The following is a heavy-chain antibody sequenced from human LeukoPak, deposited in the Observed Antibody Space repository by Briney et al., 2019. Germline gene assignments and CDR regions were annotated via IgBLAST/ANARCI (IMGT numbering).Heavy chain of an antibody. J-gene: IGHJ4*02. V-gene: IGHV3-23*01. CDR3: AKDSHWILFDD. Sequence: GGSLRLSCSASGFTFTTCGKNWVRQAPGKGLEWVSGIGGSGTRTYYADSVKGRFTISRDNSKNTLYLQMNSLRDEDTAVYYCAKDSHWILFDDWGQGTLVTVSS. D-gene: IGHD2-2*03. CDR1: GFTFTTCG. CDR2: IGGSGTRT.